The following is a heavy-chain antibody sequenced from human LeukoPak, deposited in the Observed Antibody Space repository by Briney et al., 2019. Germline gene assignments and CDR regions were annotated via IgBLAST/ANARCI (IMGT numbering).Heavy chain of an antibody. J-gene: IGHJ5*02. V-gene: IGHV3-53*01. CDR3: TVFGDSNH. CDR2: IHSSGAT. CDR1: GFTGSNNY. Sequence: TGGSLRLSCAASGFTGSNNYVSWVRQAPGMGLEWVSAIHSSGATCYADSVKGRFTISRDTSKNTLYLQISSLRVEDTAVYYRTVFGDSNHWGQGTLVTVSS. D-gene: IGHD4-17*01.